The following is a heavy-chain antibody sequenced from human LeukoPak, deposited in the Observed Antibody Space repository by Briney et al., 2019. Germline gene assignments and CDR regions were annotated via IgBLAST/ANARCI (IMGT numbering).Heavy chain of an antibody. CDR3: ARAERRITIFGVVPEYMDV. D-gene: IGHD3-3*01. V-gene: IGHV3-7*01. J-gene: IGHJ6*03. Sequence: GGSLRLSCAASGFTFSSYWMSWVRQAPGKGLEWVANIKQDGSEKYYVDSVKGRFTISRDNAKNSLYLQMNSLRAEDTAVYYCARAERRITIFGVVPEYMDVWGKGTTVTVSS. CDR2: IKQDGSEK. CDR1: GFTFSSYW.